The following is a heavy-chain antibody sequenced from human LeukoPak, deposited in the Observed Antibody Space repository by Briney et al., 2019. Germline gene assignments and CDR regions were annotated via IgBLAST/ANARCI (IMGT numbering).Heavy chain of an antibody. D-gene: IGHD6-13*01. V-gene: IGHV3-30*02. CDR2: IQYAGSDK. Sequence: GGSLRLSCAASGFTFNSYGMHWVRQAPGKGLEWVAFIQYAGSDKYYADSVKGRFTISRDNSKNTLYLQMNSLRAEDTAVYYCARGRGSSWSRIDYWGQGTLVTVSS. CDR3: ARGRGSSWSRIDY. CDR1: GFTFNSYG. J-gene: IGHJ4*02.